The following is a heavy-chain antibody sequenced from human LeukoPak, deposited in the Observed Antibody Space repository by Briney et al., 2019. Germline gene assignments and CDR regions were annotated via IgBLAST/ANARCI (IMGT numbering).Heavy chain of an antibody. CDR3: AKESRGSSAEF. CDR2: LTGSGDDA. Sequence: GGSLRLSCSASGFPFSNYGMSWLRQAPGKGLEWVSALTGSGDDAYYADSVHGRFTMSRDNSKSTLYLQMSSLRVEDTAGYYCAKESRGSSAEFWGQGTLVTVSS. J-gene: IGHJ1*01. V-gene: IGHV3-23*01. D-gene: IGHD1-26*01. CDR1: GFPFSNYG.